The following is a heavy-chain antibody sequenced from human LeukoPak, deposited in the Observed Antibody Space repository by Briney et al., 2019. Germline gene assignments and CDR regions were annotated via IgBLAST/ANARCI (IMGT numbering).Heavy chain of an antibody. V-gene: IGHV3-33*01. CDR1: GFTFSSYG. D-gene: IGHD6-13*01. Sequence: GGSLRLSCAASGFTFSSYGMHWVRQAPGKGLEWVVVIWYDGSNKYYADSVKGRFTISRDNSKNTLYLQMNSLRAEDTAVYYCARDVAAAGNLWDYWGQGTLVTVSS. CDR2: IWYDGSNK. CDR3: ARDVAAAGNLWDY. J-gene: IGHJ4*02.